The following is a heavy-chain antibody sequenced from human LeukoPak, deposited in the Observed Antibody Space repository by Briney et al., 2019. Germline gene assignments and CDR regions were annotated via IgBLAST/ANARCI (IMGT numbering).Heavy chain of an antibody. V-gene: IGHV1-18*01. D-gene: IGHD5-24*01. CDR2: ISAYNGNT. CDR1: GYTFTSYG. J-gene: IGHJ1*01. Sequence: GASVKVSCKASGYTFTSYGISWVRQAPGQGLEWMGWISAYNGNTNYAQKFQGRVTMTRDTSISTAHMELSRLRSDDTAVYYCARGRWLQTALPIKSEYFQHWGQGTLGTVSS. CDR3: ARGRWLQTALPIKSEYFQH.